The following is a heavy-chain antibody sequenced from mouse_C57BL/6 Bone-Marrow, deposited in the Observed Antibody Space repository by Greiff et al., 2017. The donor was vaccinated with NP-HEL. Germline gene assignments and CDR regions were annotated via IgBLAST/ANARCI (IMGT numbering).Heavy chain of an antibody. CDR2: IYPGNSDT. CDR3: TTVYDDYANWYLED. CDR1: GYTFTSYW. J-gene: IGHJ1*03. D-gene: IGHD2-4*01. V-gene: IGHV1-5*01. Sequence: EVKLVESGTVLARPGASVKLSCKTSGYTFTSYWMHWVKQRPGQGLEWIGAIYPGNSDTSYNQKFKGKATLTAVTSASTAYMELSSLTNEDSAVYYCTTVYDDYANWYLEDWGKGTTVTVSS.